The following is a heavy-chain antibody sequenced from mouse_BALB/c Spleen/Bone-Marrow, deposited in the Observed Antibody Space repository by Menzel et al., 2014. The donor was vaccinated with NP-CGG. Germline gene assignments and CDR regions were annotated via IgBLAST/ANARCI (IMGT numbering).Heavy chain of an antibody. V-gene: IGHV14-3*02. CDR3: ARQEFAIYWYFDV. Sequence: EVKLQESGAELVKPGASVKLSCSASGFNIKDTYMHWVKQRPEQGLEWIGRIDPANGNTKYDPKFQDKATITADTSSNTVDLQLSSLTFEDTAVYYCARQEFAIYWYFDVWGAGTTVTVSS. CDR1: GFNIKDTY. J-gene: IGHJ1*01. CDR2: IDPANGNT. D-gene: IGHD1-3*01.